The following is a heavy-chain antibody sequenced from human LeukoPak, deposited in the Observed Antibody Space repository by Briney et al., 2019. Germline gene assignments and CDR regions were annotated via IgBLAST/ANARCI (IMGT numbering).Heavy chain of an antibody. CDR2: INPNSGDT. D-gene: IGHD4-17*01. CDR3: ARDYGDYLFYDYYYMDV. V-gene: IGHV1-2*02. Sequence: ASVKVSCKASGYTFTGYYMHWVRQAPGQGLEWMGWINPNSGDTNYAQKLQGRVTMTTDTSTSTAYMELRSLRSDDTAVYYCARDYGDYLFYDYYYMDVWGKGTTVTISS. CDR1: GYTFTGYY. J-gene: IGHJ6*03.